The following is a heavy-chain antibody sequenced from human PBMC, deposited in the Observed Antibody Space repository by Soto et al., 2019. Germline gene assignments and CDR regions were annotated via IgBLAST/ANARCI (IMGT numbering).Heavy chain of an antibody. CDR3: ARGPYGDNAFDI. CDR2: IAPHRDGT. D-gene: IGHD4-17*01. CDR1: GYSFTDYY. J-gene: IGHJ3*02. V-gene: IGHV1-2*02. Sequence: QVQVVQSGAEVKKPGASVKVSCKASGYSFTDYYMHWIRQAPGQGLEWMGWIAPHRDGTEFAQKFQGRITLTVDTSTSTAYMELKGLTSADTAVYFCARGPYGDNAFDIWGQGTVVTVSS.